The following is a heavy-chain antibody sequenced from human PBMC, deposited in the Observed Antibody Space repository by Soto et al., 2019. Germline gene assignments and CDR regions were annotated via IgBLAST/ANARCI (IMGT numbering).Heavy chain of an antibody. J-gene: IGHJ4*02. CDR1: GFIFSSYS. V-gene: IGHV3-48*02. CDR3: ARGELDRTIDC. Sequence: GGSLRLSCAASGFIFSSYSMNWVRQAPGKGLEWVSYISGHSTSIYYADSVKGRFTISRDNAKKSLSLQMNSLRDEDTAVYYCARGELDRTIDCWGQGTLVTVSS. D-gene: IGHD1-26*01. CDR2: ISGHSTSI.